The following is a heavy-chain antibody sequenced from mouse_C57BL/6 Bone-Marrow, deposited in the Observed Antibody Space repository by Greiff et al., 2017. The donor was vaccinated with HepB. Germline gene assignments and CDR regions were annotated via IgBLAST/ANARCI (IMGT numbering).Heavy chain of an antibody. J-gene: IGHJ3*01. CDR2: INPSTGGT. D-gene: IGHD2-1*01. V-gene: IGHV1-42*01. CDR3: ARLYYGNNERFAY. Sequence: VQLQQSGPELVKPGASVKISCKASGYSFTGYYMNWVKQSPEKSLEWIGEINPSTGGTTYNQKFKAKATLTVDKSSSTAYMQLKSLTSEDSAVYYCARLYYGNNERFAYWGQGTLVTVSA. CDR1: GYSFTGYY.